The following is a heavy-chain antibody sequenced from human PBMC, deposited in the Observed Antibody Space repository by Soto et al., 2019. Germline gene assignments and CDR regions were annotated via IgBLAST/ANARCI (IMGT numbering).Heavy chain of an antibody. Sequence: VGSLRLSCASSVFTFSDYYMDCVRHSPGKWLEWVARSRNKANSYTIEYAASVKGRFTISRDDSKNSICLQMNNLKIEDTAVYYCATSYTGAYRCFDCWGQGTLVIVSS. D-gene: IGHD2-8*02. V-gene: IGHV3-72*01. CDR2: SRNKANSYTI. J-gene: IGHJ4*02. CDR1: VFTFSDYY. CDR3: ATSYTGAYRCFDC.